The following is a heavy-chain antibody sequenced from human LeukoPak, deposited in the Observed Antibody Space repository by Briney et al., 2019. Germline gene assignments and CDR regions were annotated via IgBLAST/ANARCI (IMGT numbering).Heavy chain of an antibody. CDR1: GFIFSTYS. J-gene: IGHJ4*02. V-gene: IGHV3-48*02. CDR2: ISSSSTNM. CDR3: ARGTTVNDY. D-gene: IGHD4-11*01. Sequence: GGSLRLSCAVSGFIFSTYSMNWVRQAPRKGLEWVSYISSSSTNMYYADSVKGRFTISRDNAKNSLYLQMNSLRDEDTAVYFCARGTTVNDYWGQGTLVTVSS.